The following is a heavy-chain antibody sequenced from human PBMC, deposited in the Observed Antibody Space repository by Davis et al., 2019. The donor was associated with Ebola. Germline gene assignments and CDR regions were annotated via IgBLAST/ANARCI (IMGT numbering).Heavy chain of an antibody. Sequence: ASVKVSCKASGYSFMRYYVHWVRQAPGQGLDWLGIVNPSDGNTRYAQKFQGRVTITADKSTSTAYMELSSLRSEDTAVYYCARETYYYDSSGYYYADFDYWGQGTLVTVSS. CDR1: GYSFMRYY. CDR2: VNPSDGNT. V-gene: IGHV1-46*01. CDR3: ARETYYYDSSGYYYADFDY. J-gene: IGHJ4*02. D-gene: IGHD3-22*01.